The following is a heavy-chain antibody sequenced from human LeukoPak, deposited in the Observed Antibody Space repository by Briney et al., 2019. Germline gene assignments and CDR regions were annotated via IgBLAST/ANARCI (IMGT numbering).Heavy chain of an antibody. J-gene: IGHJ6*03. CDR1: GFTFSNAW. D-gene: IGHD3-22*01. Sequence: GGSLRLSCAASGFTFSNAWMSWVRQAPGKGLEWVGRIKSKTDGGTTDYAAPVKGRFTISRDNSKNTLYLQMNSLRAEDTAVYYCARAHPHYYDSSGTTEDYMDVWGKGTTVTVSS. CDR3: ARAHPHYYDSSGTTEDYMDV. V-gene: IGHV3-15*01. CDR2: IKSKTDGGTT.